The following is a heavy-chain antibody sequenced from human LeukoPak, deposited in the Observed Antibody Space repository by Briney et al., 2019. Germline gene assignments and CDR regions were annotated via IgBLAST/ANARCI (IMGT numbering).Heavy chain of an antibody. V-gene: IGHV1-2*02. CDR1: GYTFTGYY. D-gene: IGHD2-2*01. CDR3: ARASRYCSSTSCSQEWFDP. CDR2: INPNSGGT. J-gene: IGHJ5*02. Sequence: ASVKVSCKASGYTFTGYYMRWVRQAPGQGLEWMGWINPNSGGTNYAQKFQGRVTMTRDTSISTAYMELSRLRSDDTAVYYCARASRYCSSTSCSQEWFDPWGQGTLVTVSS.